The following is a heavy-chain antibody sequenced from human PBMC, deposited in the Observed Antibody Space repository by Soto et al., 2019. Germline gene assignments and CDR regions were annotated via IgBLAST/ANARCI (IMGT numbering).Heavy chain of an antibody. CDR2: IYYSGST. CDR1: GGSVSSGDYY. J-gene: IGHJ6*02. V-gene: IGHV4-30-4*01. CDR3: ARDKPYGMDV. Sequence: SETLSLTCTVPGGSVSSGDYYWSWIRQPPGKGLEWIGYIYYSGSTYYNPSLKSRVTISVDTSKNQFSLKLSSVTAADTAVYYCARDKPYGMDVWGQGTTVTVSS.